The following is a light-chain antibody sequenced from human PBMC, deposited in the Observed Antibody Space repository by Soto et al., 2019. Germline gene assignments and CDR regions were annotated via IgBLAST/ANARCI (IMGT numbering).Light chain of an antibody. CDR2: DVA. V-gene: IGLV2-14*03. J-gene: IGLJ3*02. Sequence: QPVLTQPASVSGSPGQSITISCTGTSSDIGGYNYVSWYQQHPGKAPKLMIHDVANRPSGVSNRFSGSKSGNTASLTISGLQAADEADYYCSSYTTSKIRVFGGGTKLTVL. CDR3: SSYTTSKIRV. CDR1: SSDIGGYNY.